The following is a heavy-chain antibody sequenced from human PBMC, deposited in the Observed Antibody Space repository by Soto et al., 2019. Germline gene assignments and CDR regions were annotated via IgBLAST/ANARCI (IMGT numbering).Heavy chain of an antibody. D-gene: IGHD3-10*01. Sequence: SGHTLVNPIQTLTLTCNFSDFSLTTRGVGVGWIRQPPGKALEWVALIYWNDDQRYNPSLKSRLTVTKDTSKNHVVLTMTNVDPLDTATYYCTHRSPAYGHDFWGPGTLVTVSS. J-gene: IGHJ4*02. CDR1: DFSLTTRGVG. CDR3: THRSPAYGHDF. CDR2: IYWNDDQ. V-gene: IGHV2-5*01.